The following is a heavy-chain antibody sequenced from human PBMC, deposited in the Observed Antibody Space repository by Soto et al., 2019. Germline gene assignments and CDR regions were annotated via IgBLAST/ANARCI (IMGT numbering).Heavy chain of an antibody. V-gene: IGHV3-23*01. D-gene: IGHD3-3*01. J-gene: IGHJ4*02. CDR3: AKTWSGAHFDY. CDR2: ISGSGGST. CDR1: GFTFSSYA. Sequence: EVQLLESGGGLVQPGGSLRLSCAASGFTFSSYAMSWVRQAPGKGLEWVSAISGSGGSTYYADSVKGRFTISRDNSKNTLHLQMNTLRAEDTAIYYCAKTWSGAHFDYWGQGTLVTVSS.